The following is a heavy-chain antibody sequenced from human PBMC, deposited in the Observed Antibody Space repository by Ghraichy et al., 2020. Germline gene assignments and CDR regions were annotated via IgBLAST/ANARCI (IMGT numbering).Heavy chain of an antibody. D-gene: IGHD6-6*01. CDR2: ISGSGAST. V-gene: IGHV3-23*01. Sequence: GGSLRLSCAASGFTFSSYAMSWVRQAPGKGLEWVSGISGSGASTYYADSVKGQFTISRDNSENTLYLQMSSLRAEDTAVYYCARDRYSSSSPSHFDYWGQGALVTVCS. J-gene: IGHJ4*02. CDR3: ARDRYSSSSPSHFDY. CDR1: GFTFSSYA.